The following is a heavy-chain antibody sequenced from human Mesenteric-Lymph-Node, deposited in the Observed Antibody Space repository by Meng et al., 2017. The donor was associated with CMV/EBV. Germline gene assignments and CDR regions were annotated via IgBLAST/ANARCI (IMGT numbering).Heavy chain of an antibody. CDR3: ASSIAVAGTDAFDI. Sequence: ASVKVSCKAAGYTFINYGITWVRQTPGQGLEWMGWISAHNGNTNYVEKLQGRVTMTTDTSTSTAYMELTRLQSDDTAVYYCASSIAVAGTDAFDIWGQGTVVTVSS. V-gene: IGHV1-18*01. CDR1: GYTFINYG. CDR2: ISAHNGNT. J-gene: IGHJ3*02. D-gene: IGHD6-19*01.